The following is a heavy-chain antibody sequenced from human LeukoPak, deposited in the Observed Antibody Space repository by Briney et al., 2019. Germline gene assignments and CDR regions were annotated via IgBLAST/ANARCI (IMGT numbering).Heavy chain of an antibody. J-gene: IGHJ4*02. Sequence: PGMSLRLSCSASGFTFGTYGMRWVRQAPGKGLEWVALIWYHGNDVDYADSVKGRFTISRDNSKNTLYLQMNSVRAEDTAVYFCARDFWYEPKYFDYWGQGTLVTVSS. CDR3: ARDFWYEPKYFDY. CDR1: GFTFGTYG. D-gene: IGHD3-3*01. CDR2: IWYHGNDV. V-gene: IGHV3-33*01.